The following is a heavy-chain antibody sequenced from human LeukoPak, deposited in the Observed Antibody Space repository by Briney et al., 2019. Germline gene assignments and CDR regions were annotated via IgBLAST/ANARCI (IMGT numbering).Heavy chain of an antibody. CDR3: ANDPIDCSSGRCTTYYYYGMDV. CDR2: ISGSGDST. J-gene: IGHJ6*02. CDR1: GFTLSTYV. Sequence: GGSLRLSCAASGFTLSTYVMSWVRQAPGKGLEWVSAISGSGDSTFYADSVKGRFTISRDNSRDMLYLQMNSLRAEDTAVYYCANDPIDCSSGRCTTYYYYGMDVWGQGTTVTVSS. V-gene: IGHV3-23*01. D-gene: IGHD2-15*01.